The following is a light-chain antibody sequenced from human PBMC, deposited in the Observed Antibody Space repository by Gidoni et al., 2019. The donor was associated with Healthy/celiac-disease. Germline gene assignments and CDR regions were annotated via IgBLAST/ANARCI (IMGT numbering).Light chain of an antibody. CDR2: DAS. CDR3: RQYDNRPLT. V-gene: IGKV1-33*01. CDR1: HDITHY. J-gene: IGKJ4*02. Sequence: DIQMTQSPSSLSASVGDRVTITCQASHDITHYLNWYQQKPGKAPKLLDDDASTLETGVPSRCSGSGSGTDFTITIRSLQDEDIETYYCRQYDNRPLTLGGGTKVEIK.